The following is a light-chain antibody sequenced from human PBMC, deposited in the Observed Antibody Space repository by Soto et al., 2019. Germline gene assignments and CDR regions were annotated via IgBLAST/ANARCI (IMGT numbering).Light chain of an antibody. CDR2: EVT. V-gene: IGLV2-14*01. CDR3: SSHTSGSTRV. J-gene: IGLJ1*01. Sequence: QSALTQPASVSGSPGQSIAISCTGTSSDVGGYDYVSWYQQQPDIAPKLMIYEVTKRPSGVSNRFSGSKSGNTASLTISGLQAEDEADYYCSSHTSGSTRVFGTGTKLTVL. CDR1: SSDVGGYDY.